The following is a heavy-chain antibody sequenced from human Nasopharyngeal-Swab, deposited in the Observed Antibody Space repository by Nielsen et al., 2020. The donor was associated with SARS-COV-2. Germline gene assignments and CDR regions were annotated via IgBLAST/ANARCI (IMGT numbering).Heavy chain of an antibody. Sequence: WVRQAPGQGLEWMGWINTNTGNPTYAQGFTGRFVFSLDTSVSTAYLQISSLKAEDTAVYYCARETAAVDNWGQGTLVTVSS. D-gene: IGHD6-13*01. V-gene: IGHV7-4-1*02. J-gene: IGHJ4*02. CDR3: ARETAAVDN. CDR2: INTNTGNP.